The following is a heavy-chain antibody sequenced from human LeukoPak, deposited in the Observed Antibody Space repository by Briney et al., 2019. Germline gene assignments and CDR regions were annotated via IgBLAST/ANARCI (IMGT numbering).Heavy chain of an antibody. CDR3: ARPDTAMVNGGYYYYGMDV. V-gene: IGHV4-39*01. CDR2: IYYSGST. Sequence: SETLSLTCTVSGGSISSSSYYWGWIRQPPGKGLEWIGSIYYSGSTYYNPSLKSRVTISVDTSKNQFSLKLSSVTAADTAVYYCARPDTAMVNGGYYYYGMDVWGRGTTVTVSS. CDR1: GGSISSSSYY. D-gene: IGHD5-18*01. J-gene: IGHJ6*02.